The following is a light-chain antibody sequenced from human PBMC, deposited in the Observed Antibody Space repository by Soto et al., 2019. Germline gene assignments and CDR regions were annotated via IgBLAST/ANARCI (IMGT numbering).Light chain of an antibody. J-gene: IGKJ1*01. CDR3: QQYGGSPQT. Sequence: EIVLTQSPGTLALSPGEGATLSCRASQSVSKYLAWYQQKPGQAPRLLIYGASSRATGIPDSFSGSGSRTDFTLSISRLEPEDFAVYYCQQYGGSPQTFGQVTKVEIK. V-gene: IGKV3-20*01. CDR1: QSVSKY. CDR2: GAS.